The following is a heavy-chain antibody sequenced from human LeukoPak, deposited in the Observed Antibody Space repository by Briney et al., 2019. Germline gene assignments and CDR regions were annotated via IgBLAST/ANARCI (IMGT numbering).Heavy chain of an antibody. Sequence: SETLSLTCTVSGGSISDYYWSWIRQPAGKGLEWIGRVYSGGSTNYSPSLKSRVAVSLDTSKNQFSLRLSSVTAADTAVYYCALYYYDSSGHYRDCWGQGTLDTVSS. D-gene: IGHD3-22*01. CDR2: VYSGGST. CDR3: ALYYYDSSGHYRDC. CDR1: GGSISDYY. J-gene: IGHJ4*02. V-gene: IGHV4-4*07.